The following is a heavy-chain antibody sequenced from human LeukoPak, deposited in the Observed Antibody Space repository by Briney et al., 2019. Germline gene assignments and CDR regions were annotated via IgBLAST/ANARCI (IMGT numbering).Heavy chain of an antibody. D-gene: IGHD3-9*01. Sequence: ASVKVSCKVPGYTLTELSMHWVPQAPGKGLEWMGGFDPADGETIHAKKFQGRVTMTQDTSSDTAYMELSTLRSEDISVYKQKTEYDILTGYRYWGQGTLVTVSS. CDR1: GYTLTELS. V-gene: IGHV1-24*01. CDR3: KTEYDILTGYRY. CDR2: FDPADGET. J-gene: IGHJ4*02.